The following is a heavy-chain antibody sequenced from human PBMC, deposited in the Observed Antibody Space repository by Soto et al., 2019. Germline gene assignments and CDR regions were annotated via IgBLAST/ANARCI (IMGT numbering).Heavy chain of an antibody. V-gene: IGHV3-74*01. D-gene: IGHD3-9*01. J-gene: IGHJ4*02. CDR3: ARDFEGLGY. CDR2: INRDMNT. CDR1: GFTFSIYR. Sequence: GGSLRLSCTVSGFTFSIYRMHWVRQAPGKGLMWVSLINRDMNTNYADSVKGRFTITRDNAKNMVYLQMNSMRVEDTAVYYCARDFEGLGYWGQGTLVTVSS.